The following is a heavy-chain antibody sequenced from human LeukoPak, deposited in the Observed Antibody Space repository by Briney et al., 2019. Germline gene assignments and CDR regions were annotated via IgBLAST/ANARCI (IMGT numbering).Heavy chain of an antibody. D-gene: IGHD2-2*01. Sequence: GGSLRLSCTASGFTFGDYAMSWVRQAPGKGLEWVGFIRSNAYGGTTEYAASVKGRFTISRDDSKRIAYLQMNSLKTGDTAVYYCTRELADIVVVPAAIRTETKGYYYMDVWGKGTTVTVSS. CDR1: GFTFGDYA. CDR2: IRSNAYGGTT. J-gene: IGHJ6*03. V-gene: IGHV3-49*04. CDR3: TRELADIVVVPAAIRTETKGYYYMDV.